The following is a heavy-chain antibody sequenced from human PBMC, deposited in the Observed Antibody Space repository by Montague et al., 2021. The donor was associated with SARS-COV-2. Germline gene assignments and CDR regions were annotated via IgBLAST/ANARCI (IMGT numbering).Heavy chain of an antibody. CDR1: GDSIRSSGYY. V-gene: IGHV4-39*01. Sequence: SETLSPTCSVSGDSIRSSGYYWGWIRQPPGKGLEWIGTVYYSGSTNYNPSLKSRVTMPVDTSKNQFSLELRSVTAADTAVYYCARLGFVELWLNVGWFDPWGQGTLVTVSS. D-gene: IGHD3-16*02. CDR3: ARLGFVELWLNVGWFDP. J-gene: IGHJ5*02. CDR2: VYYSGST.